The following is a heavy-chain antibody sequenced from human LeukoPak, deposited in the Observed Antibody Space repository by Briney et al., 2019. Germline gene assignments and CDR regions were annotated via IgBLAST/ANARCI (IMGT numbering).Heavy chain of an antibody. CDR1: SGSFSGYY. CDR2: INHSGST. Sequence: SETLSLTCAVYSGSFSGYYWSWIRQPPGKGLEWIGEINHSGSTNYNPSLKSRVTISVDTSKNQFSLKLSSVTAADTAVYYCAGGPRESYYNWFDPWGQGTLVTVSS. V-gene: IGHV4-34*01. J-gene: IGHJ5*02. D-gene: IGHD3-10*01. CDR3: AGGPRESYYNWFDP.